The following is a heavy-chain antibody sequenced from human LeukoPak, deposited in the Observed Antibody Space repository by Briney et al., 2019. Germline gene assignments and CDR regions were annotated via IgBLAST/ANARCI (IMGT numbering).Heavy chain of an antibody. CDR2: INPNSGGT. J-gene: IGHJ2*01. CDR1: GYTFTGYY. V-gene: IGHV1-2*06. CDR3: AREMVRGVYWYFDL. Sequence: EASVKVSCKASGYTFTGYYMHWVRQAPGQGLEWMGRINPNSGGTNYAQKFRGRVTMTRDTSISAAYMELSRLRSDDTAVYYCAREMVRGVYWYFDLWGRGTLVTVSS. D-gene: IGHD3-10*01.